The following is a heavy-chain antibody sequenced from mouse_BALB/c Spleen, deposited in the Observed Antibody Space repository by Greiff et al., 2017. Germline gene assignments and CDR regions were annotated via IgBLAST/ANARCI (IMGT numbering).Heavy chain of an antibody. J-gene: IGHJ4*01. CDR1: GFSLTSYG. Sequence: QVQLQQSGPGLVAPSQSLSITCTVSGFSLTSYGVHWVRQPPGKGLEWLGVIWAGGSTNYNSALMSRLSISKDNSKSQVFLKMNSLQTDDTAMYYCARFPYGNLRFMDYWGQGTSVTVSS. CDR3: ARFPYGNLRFMDY. CDR2: IWAGGST. V-gene: IGHV2-9*02. D-gene: IGHD2-1*01.